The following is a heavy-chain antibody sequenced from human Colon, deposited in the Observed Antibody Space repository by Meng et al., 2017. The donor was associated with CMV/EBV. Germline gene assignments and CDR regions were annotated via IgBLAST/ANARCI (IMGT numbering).Heavy chain of an antibody. CDR2: INPSGGST. V-gene: IGHV1-46*01. D-gene: IGHD1-26*01. J-gene: IGHJ4*02. CDR1: GYTFTSYD. CDR3: ARALIVGASAGGNDY. Sequence: ASVKVSCKASGYTFTSYDINWVRQAPGQGLEWMGIINPSGGSTSYAQKFQGRVTMTRDTSTSTVYMELSSLRSEDTAVYYCARALIVGASAGGNDYWGQGTLVTVSS.